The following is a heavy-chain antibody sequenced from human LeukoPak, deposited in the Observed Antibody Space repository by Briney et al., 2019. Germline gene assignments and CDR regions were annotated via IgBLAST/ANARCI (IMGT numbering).Heavy chain of an antibody. CDR3: ARKSASGYYSNFDY. J-gene: IGHJ4*02. D-gene: IGHD3-22*01. CDR1: GYTFTDSY. V-gene: IGHV1-2*02. CDR2: INPYSGGT. Sequence: ASVKVSCKASGYTFTDSYMHWVRQASGQGLKWMGWINPYSGGTNYAQEFQGRVTMTRDTSISTAYMVLSRLTSDDTAVYYCARKSASGYYSNFDYWGQGTLVTVSS.